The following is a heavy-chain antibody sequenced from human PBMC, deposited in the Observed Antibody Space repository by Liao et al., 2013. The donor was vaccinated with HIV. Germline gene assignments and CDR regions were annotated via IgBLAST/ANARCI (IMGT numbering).Heavy chain of an antibody. J-gene: IGHJ4*02. Sequence: QLQLQESGPGLVKPSETLSLTCTVSGGSISSSTYYWGWIRQPPGKGLEWIGNIYYSGSTYYNPSLKSRVTISVDTSKNQFSLKLSSVTAADTAVYYCARGVSGWYGPFDYWGQGTLVTVSS. V-gene: IGHV4-39*07. CDR1: GGSISSSTYY. CDR3: ARGVSGWYGPFDY. CDR2: IYYSGST. D-gene: IGHD6-19*01.